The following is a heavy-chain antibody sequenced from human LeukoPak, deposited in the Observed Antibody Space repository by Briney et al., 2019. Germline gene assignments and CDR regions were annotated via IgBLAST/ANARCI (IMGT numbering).Heavy chain of an antibody. CDR3: AKDSTLLWSGYYYYYMDV. V-gene: IGHV3-30*02. CDR1: GFTFSSYG. CDR2: IRYDGSNK. D-gene: IGHD2-21*01. Sequence: GGSLRLSCAASGFTFSSYGMHWVRQAPGKGLEWVAFIRYDGSNKYYADSVKGRFTISRDNSKNTLYLQMNSLRAEDTAVYYCAKDSTLLWSGYYYYYMDVWGKGTTVTVSS. J-gene: IGHJ6*03.